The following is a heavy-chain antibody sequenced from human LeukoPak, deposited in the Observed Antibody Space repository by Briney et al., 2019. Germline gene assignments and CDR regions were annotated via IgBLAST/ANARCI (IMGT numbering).Heavy chain of an antibody. J-gene: IGHJ5*02. CDR3: ARGQRRWLQPYNWFDP. D-gene: IGHD5-24*01. CDR2: INHSGST. Sequence: MSSGTLSLTCAVYGGSFSGYYWSWIRQPPGKGLEWIGEINHSGSTNYNPSLKSRVTISVDTSKNQFSLKLSSVTAAGTAVYYCARGQRRWLQPYNWFDPWGQGTLVTVSS. CDR1: GGSFSGYY. V-gene: IGHV4-34*01.